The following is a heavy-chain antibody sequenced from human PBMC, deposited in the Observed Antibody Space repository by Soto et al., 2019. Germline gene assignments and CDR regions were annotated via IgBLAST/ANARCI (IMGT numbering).Heavy chain of an antibody. V-gene: IGHV4-61*08. CDR1: GGSVSSGGYY. CDR3: ARAEWELLKS. Sequence: VQLQESGPGLVKPSETLSLTCTVSGGSVSSGGYYWSWIRQPPGKGLEWIGYIYHSGSTNYNPSLKSRVTILLDTSKNQFSLKLSSVTAADTAVYYCARAEWELLKSWGQGTLVTVSS. CDR2: IYHSGST. J-gene: IGHJ5*02. D-gene: IGHD1-26*01.